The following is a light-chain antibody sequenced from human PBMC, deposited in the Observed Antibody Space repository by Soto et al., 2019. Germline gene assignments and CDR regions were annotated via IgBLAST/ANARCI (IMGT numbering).Light chain of an antibody. CDR3: SSYTIRRSVV. V-gene: IGLV2-14*01. J-gene: IGLJ2*01. CDR2: ADT. CDR1: SSDVGGYNY. Sequence: HSVLTQPASVSGSPGQSITISCTGTSSDVGGYNYVSWYQQHPGKAPKLMIYADTNRPSGISNRISASKSGNTASLTISGLQAEDEADYYCSSYTIRRSVVFGGGTKLTVL.